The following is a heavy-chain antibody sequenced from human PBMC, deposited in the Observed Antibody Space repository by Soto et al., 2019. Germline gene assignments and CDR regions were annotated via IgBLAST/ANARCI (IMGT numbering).Heavy chain of an antibody. D-gene: IGHD4-17*01. Sequence: QVQLQESGPGLVKPSGTLSLTCTVSGDSMSISNWWNWVRQPPGKGLEWIGEAHHSGRTNYNPSLKSRVTLTVDGSRHEFSLTLTSVTAADTAMYYCAGSEATVLDYWGQGTLVTVSS. CDR3: AGSEATVLDY. J-gene: IGHJ4*02. CDR2: AHHSGRT. V-gene: IGHV4-4*02. CDR1: GDSMSISNW.